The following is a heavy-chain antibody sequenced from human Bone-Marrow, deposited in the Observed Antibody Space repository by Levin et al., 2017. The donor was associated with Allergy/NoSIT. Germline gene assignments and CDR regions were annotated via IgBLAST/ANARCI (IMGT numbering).Heavy chain of an antibody. Sequence: PRASVKVSCRASGFTFTDYSIHWVRQAPGQGLQWMGRVKSYSGDTNYSQKFQGRVTMTSDTSISTAYMEIMSLRSDDTAVYFCARAEVTTIGYFDSWGQGTLVIVSS. V-gene: IGHV1-2*06. D-gene: IGHD4-23*01. CDR1: GFTFTDYS. J-gene: IGHJ4*02. CDR3: ARAEVTTIGYFDS. CDR2: VKSYSGDT.